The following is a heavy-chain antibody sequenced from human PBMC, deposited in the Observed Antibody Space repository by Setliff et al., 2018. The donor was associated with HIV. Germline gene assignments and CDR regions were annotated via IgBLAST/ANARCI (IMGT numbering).Heavy chain of an antibody. CDR1: GFTFSSYS. CDR2: ISASATYI. J-gene: IGHJ4*02. V-gene: IGHV3-21*01. Sequence: GGSLRLSCAASGFTFSSYSMNWVRQAPGKGLEWVSSISASATYIYYADSVKGRFTISRDNAENSLYLQMNSLRAEDTAVYYCARGEPSILIEPAAFFDYWGQGTLVTVSS. D-gene: IGHD2-2*01. CDR3: ARGEPSILIEPAAFFDY.